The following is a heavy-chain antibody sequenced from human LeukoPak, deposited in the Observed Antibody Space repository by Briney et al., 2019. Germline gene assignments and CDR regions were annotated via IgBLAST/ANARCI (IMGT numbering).Heavy chain of an antibody. CDR2: IYSGGST. D-gene: IGHD6-19*01. Sequence: GGSLRLSCAASGFTVSSNYMSWVRQAPGKGLEWVSVIYSGGSTYYADSVKGRFTISRHNSKNTLYLQMNSLRAEDTAVYYCASLLYSSGWYYFDYWGQGTLVTVSS. CDR3: ASLLYSSGWYYFDY. V-gene: IGHV3-53*04. CDR1: GFTVSSNY. J-gene: IGHJ4*02.